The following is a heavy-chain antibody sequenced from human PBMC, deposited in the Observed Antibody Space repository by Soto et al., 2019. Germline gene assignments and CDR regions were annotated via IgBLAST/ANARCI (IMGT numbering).Heavy chain of an antibody. CDR3: ARVRFGELV. Sequence: EVQLLESGGGLVQPGGSLRLSCAASGFTFRSYAMSWVRQAPGKGLEGVSIICVGGGDRYYPESVKGRFTISRDNSRDTLYLEMNSLRDEDTAVYYCARVRFGELVWGQGTLVTVSS. V-gene: IGHV3-23*01. CDR1: GFTFRSYA. CDR2: ICVGGGDR. D-gene: IGHD3-10*01. J-gene: IGHJ4*02.